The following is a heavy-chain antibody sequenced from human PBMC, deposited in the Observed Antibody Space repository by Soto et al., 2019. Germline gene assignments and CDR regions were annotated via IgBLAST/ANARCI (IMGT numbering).Heavy chain of an antibody. V-gene: IGHV5-51*01. CDR2: IYPGDSDT. CDR3: AGQRYSSGWYVRNDAFDI. CDR1: GYSFTSYW. J-gene: IGHJ3*02. D-gene: IGHD6-19*01. Sequence: GESLKISCKGSGYSFTSYWIGWVRQMPGKGLEWMGIIYPGDSDTRYSPSFQGQVTISAAKSISTAYLQWSSLKASETAMYYCAGQRYSSGWYVRNDAFDIWGQGTMVTVSS.